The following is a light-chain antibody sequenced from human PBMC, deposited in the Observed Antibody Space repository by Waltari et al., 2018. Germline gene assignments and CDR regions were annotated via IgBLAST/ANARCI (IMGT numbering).Light chain of an antibody. Sequence: QSALTQPASVSGSPGQSITISCTGSSNNIGFYDLVSWYQQRPGKAPKLIIFDVIKRPSGVSDRFSGSKSGNTASLTISGLQTEDDADYYCCSYSGSGSFPYVFGPGTRVAVL. CDR3: CSYSGSGSFPYV. V-gene: IGLV2-23*02. J-gene: IGLJ1*01. CDR1: SNNIGFYDL. CDR2: DVI.